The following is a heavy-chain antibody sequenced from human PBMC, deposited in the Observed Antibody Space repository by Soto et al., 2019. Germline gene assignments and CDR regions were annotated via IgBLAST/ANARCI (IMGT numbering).Heavy chain of an antibody. J-gene: IGHJ6*02. Sequence: QVQLQESGPGLVKPSGTLSLTCAVSGDSISSSNWWSWVRQSPEKGLEWIGHIFHSGSTNYNPSLKSRVTISVDKSQNQFSLKMNSVTAADTAVYYCAREEGDGNYYYYGVDVWAQGTTVTVSS. CDR1: GDSISSSNW. V-gene: IGHV4-4*02. CDR3: AREEGDGNYYYYGVDV. D-gene: IGHD2-21*02. CDR2: IFHSGST.